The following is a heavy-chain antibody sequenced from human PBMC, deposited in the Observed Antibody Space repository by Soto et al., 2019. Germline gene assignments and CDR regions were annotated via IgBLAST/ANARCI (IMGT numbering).Heavy chain of an antibody. CDR1: GFTFSSYS. J-gene: IGHJ6*02. D-gene: IGHD5-12*01. V-gene: IGHV3-48*02. Sequence: EVQLVESGGGLVQPGGSLRLSCAASGFTFSSYSMNWVRQAPGKGLEWVSYISSSSSTIYYADSVKGRFTISRDNAKNSLYLQMNSLRDEDTAVYYCARDYSGSLLPYCGMDVWGQGTTVTVSS. CDR3: ARDYSGSLLPYCGMDV. CDR2: ISSSSSTI.